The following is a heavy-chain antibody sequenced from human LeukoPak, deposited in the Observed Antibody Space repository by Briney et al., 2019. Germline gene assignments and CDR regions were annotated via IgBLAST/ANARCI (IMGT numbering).Heavy chain of an antibody. D-gene: IGHD5-24*01. CDR2: ISYDGSNK. CDR1: GFTFSSYG. V-gene: IGHV3-30*18. CDR3: AKVRRDGYIYFDY. Sequence: PGGSLRLSCAASGFTFSSYGMHWVRQAPGKGLEWVAVISYDGSNKYYADSVKGRFTISRDNSKNTLYLQMNSLRAEDTAVYYCAKVRRDGYIYFDYWGQGTLVTVSS. J-gene: IGHJ4*02.